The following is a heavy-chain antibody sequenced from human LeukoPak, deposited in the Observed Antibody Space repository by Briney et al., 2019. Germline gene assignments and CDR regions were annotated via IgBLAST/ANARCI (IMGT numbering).Heavy chain of an antibody. CDR2: INHSGST. Sequence: SETLSLTCAVYGGSFSGYYWSWIRQPPGKGLEWIGEINHSGSTNYNPSLKSRVTISVDTSENQFPLKLSSVTAADTAVYYCARGITMVRGVSRPFDYWGQGTLVTVSS. J-gene: IGHJ4*02. CDR3: ARGITMVRGVSRPFDY. D-gene: IGHD3-10*01. V-gene: IGHV4-34*01. CDR1: GGSFSGYY.